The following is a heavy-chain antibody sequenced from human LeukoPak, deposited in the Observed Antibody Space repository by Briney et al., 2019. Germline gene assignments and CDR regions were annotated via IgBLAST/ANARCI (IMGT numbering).Heavy chain of an antibody. J-gene: IGHJ4*02. CDR1: GFSFSSYW. Sequence: PGGSLRLSCAASGFSFSSYWMGWVRQAPGKGLEWVASIKQDGVEKHYVDSLKGRVIISRDNAENSLYLQVNSLRVEDTAVYYCASGSSGRYFANFEYWGQGVLLTVSS. CDR2: IKQDGVEK. V-gene: IGHV3-7*01. CDR3: ASGSSGRYFANFEY. D-gene: IGHD6-19*01.